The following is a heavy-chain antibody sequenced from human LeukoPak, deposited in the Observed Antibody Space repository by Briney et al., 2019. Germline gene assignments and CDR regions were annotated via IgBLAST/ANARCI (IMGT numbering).Heavy chain of an antibody. CDR3: ANVPMYYDFWSGYSSHDY. CDR1: GFTFSSYA. CDR2: ISGSGGST. D-gene: IGHD3-3*01. J-gene: IGHJ4*02. Sequence: GGSLRLSCAASGFTFSSYAMSWVRQAPGKGLEWDSAISGSGGSTYYADSVKGRFTISRDNSKNTLYLQMNSLRAEDTAVYYCANVPMYYDFWSGYSSHDYWGQGTLVTVSS. V-gene: IGHV3-23*01.